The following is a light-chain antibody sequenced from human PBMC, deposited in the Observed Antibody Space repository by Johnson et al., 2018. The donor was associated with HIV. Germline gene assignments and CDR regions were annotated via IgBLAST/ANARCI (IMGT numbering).Light chain of an antibody. V-gene: IGLV1-51*02. J-gene: IGLJ1*01. CDR3: GTWDSSLSAGYV. CDR1: SSNIGDNY. Sequence: QSVLTQPPSVSAAPGQKVSISCSGSSSNIGDNYVSWYQQVPGTAPKLLIYEDTKRPSGIPDRFSGSKSGTSATLAITGLQTGDEADYYCGTWDSSLSAGYVFGTGTKVTVL. CDR2: EDT.